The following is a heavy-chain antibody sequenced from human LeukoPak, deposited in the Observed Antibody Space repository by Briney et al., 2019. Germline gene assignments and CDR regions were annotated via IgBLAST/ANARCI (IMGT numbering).Heavy chain of an antibody. Sequence: SVKVSCRASGGTFSSYAISWVRQAPGQGLEWMGGIIPIFGTANYAQKFQGRVTITADESTSTACMELSSLRSEDTAVYYCAREVHSSSWYFDYWGQGTLVTVSS. J-gene: IGHJ4*02. D-gene: IGHD6-13*01. CDR2: IIPIFGTA. CDR1: GGTFSSYA. CDR3: AREVHSSSWYFDY. V-gene: IGHV1-69*01.